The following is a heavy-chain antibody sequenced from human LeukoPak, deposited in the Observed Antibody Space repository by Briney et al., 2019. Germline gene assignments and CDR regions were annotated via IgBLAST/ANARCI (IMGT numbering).Heavy chain of an antibody. D-gene: IGHD2-15*01. J-gene: IGHJ5*02. CDR3: LVVVAAPWSDWFDP. Sequence: GGSLRLSCAASGFTFSNAWMSWVRQAPGKGLEWVGRIKSKTDGGTTDYAAPVKGRFTISRDDSKNTLYLQMNSLKTEDTAVYYCLVVVAAPWSDWFDPWGQGTLVTVSS. CDR1: GFTFSNAW. CDR2: IKSKTDGGTT. V-gene: IGHV3-15*01.